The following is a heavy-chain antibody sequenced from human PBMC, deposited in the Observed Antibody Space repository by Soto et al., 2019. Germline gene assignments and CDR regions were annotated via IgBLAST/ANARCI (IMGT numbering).Heavy chain of an antibody. CDR1: GFTFSGSQ. J-gene: IGHJ4*02. V-gene: IGHV3-48*03. Sequence: GGPLRLGCAGSGFTFSGSQFNWVRQAPGEGREWISYISVSGSLVYHADSVKGRFTISRDNARNSVYLQMNSLRVEDMAVYYCARGPNAILYWGQGTPVTVS. CDR3: ARGPNAILY. CDR2: ISVSGSLV.